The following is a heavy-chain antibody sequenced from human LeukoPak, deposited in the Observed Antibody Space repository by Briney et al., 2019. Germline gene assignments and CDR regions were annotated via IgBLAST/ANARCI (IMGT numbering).Heavy chain of an antibody. CDR3: ARTSHVVVVPAAMSFVWFDP. V-gene: IGHV1-69*05. J-gene: IGHJ5*02. D-gene: IGHD2-2*01. CDR1: GNTFTNYD. Sequence: SVKVSCKASGNTFTNYDIGWVRQAPGQGLEYMGGIVPMFGSTNYAHNFKGRITITTDQSTTTSYMELSSLKSEDTAVYYCARTSHVVVVPAAMSFVWFDPWGQGTLVTVSS. CDR2: IVPMFGST.